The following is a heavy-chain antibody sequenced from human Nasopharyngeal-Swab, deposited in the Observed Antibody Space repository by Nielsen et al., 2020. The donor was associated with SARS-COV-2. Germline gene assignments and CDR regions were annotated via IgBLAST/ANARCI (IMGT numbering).Heavy chain of an antibody. J-gene: IGHJ4*02. Sequence: SLKISCAASGFTFDDYAMHWVRQAPGKGLEWVSGISWNSGSICYADSVKGRFTISRDNAKNSLYLQMNSLRAEDTALYYCAKDIDYGDYWGQGTLVTVSS. V-gene: IGHV3-9*01. CDR3: AKDIDYGDY. CDR1: GFTFDDYA. CDR2: ISWNSGSI.